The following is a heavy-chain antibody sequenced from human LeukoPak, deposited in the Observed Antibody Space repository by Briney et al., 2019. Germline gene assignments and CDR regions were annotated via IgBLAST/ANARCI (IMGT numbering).Heavy chain of an antibody. V-gene: IGHV3-21*01. CDR2: ISSSRSYI. Sequence: PGGSLTLSCAASGFTFSSYSMNWVRQAPGKGLEWVSSISSSRSYIYYADSVKGRFTISRDNAKNSLYLQMNSLRAEDTAVYYCASGMATIPEFDYWGQGTLVTVSS. D-gene: IGHD5-24*01. J-gene: IGHJ4*02. CDR1: GFTFSSYS. CDR3: ASGMATIPEFDY.